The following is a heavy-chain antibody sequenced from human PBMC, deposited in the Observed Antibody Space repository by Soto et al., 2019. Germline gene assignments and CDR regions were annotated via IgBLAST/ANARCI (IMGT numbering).Heavy chain of an antibody. CDR3: AKDLRTIFGVAPNAFDI. Sequence: PGGSLRLSCAASGFTFSSYGMHWVRQAPGKGLEWVAVISYDGSNKYYADSVKGRFTISRDNSKNTLYLQMNSLRAEDTAVYYCAKDLRTIFGVAPNAFDIWGQGTMVTVSS. D-gene: IGHD3-3*01. CDR1: GFTFSSYG. J-gene: IGHJ3*02. CDR2: ISYDGSNK. V-gene: IGHV3-30*18.